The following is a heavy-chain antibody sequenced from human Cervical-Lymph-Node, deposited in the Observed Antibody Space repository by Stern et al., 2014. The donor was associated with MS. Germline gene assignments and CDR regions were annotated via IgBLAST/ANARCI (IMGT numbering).Heavy chain of an antibody. Sequence: EVQLVQSGGGLVKPGGSLRVSCAASGFTFSNDWMSWVRQAPGKGLDWVGRIKSKTDGGTTDYAAPVKGRFTISRDDSKNTLNLQMNSLKTEDTSIYYCNTETIYDSSGYYHFDFWGQGTLVTVSS. CDR3: NTETIYDSSGYYHFDF. CDR2: IKSKTDGGTT. J-gene: IGHJ4*02. CDR1: GFTFSNDW. V-gene: IGHV3-15*01. D-gene: IGHD3-22*01.